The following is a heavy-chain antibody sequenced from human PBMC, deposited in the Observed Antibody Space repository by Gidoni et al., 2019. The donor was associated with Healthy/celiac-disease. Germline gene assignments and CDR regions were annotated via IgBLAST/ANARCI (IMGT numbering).Heavy chain of an antibody. V-gene: IGHV3-9*01. CDR2: ISWNSGSI. D-gene: IGHD3-22*01. J-gene: IGHJ3*02. Sequence: EVQLVESGGGLVQPGRSLRLSCAASGFTFVDYAMHWVRQAPGKGLEWVSGISWNSGSIGYADSVKGRFTISRDNAKNSLYLQMNSLRAEDTALYYCAKGPPYYYDSSGYYGGAFDIWGQGTMVTVSX. CDR1: GFTFVDYA. CDR3: AKGPPYYYDSSGYYGGAFDI.